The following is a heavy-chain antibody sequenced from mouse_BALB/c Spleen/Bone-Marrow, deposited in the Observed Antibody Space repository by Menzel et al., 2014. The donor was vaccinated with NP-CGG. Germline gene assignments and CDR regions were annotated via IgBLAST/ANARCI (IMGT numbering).Heavy chain of an antibody. CDR3: ARDYDYDY. Sequence: VQLKESGGGLVQPGGSLKLSCAASGFTFSSYGMSWVRQTLDKRLELVATINSNGGSTYYPDSVKGRFTISRDNAKNPLYLQMSSLKSEDTAMYYCARDYDYDYWGQGTTLTVSS. CDR1: GFTFSSYG. CDR2: INSNGGST. J-gene: IGHJ2*01. V-gene: IGHV5-6-3*01. D-gene: IGHD2-4*01.